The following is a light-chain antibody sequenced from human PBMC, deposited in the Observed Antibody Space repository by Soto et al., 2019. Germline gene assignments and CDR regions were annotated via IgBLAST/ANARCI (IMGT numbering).Light chain of an antibody. V-gene: IGKV1-39*01. J-gene: IGKJ2*01. CDR1: QSISSY. CDR3: QQSYSTMYT. CDR2: AAS. Sequence: DIQMTQSPSSLSASVGDRVTITCRASQSISSYLNWYQQKPGKAPKLLIYAASSLQSGVPSRFSGSGSGTDFTLTISSLQPEDFATYYCQQSYSTMYTFGQGIKLEIK.